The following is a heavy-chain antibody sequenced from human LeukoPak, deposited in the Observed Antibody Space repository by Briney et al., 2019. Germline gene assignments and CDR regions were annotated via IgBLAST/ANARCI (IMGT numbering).Heavy chain of an antibody. CDR3: ARGWAMGYSYGYRVNWFDP. CDR2: IYYSGST. D-gene: IGHD5-18*01. J-gene: IGHJ5*02. V-gene: IGHV4-59*08. CDR1: GGSISSYY. Sequence: SETLSLTCTVSGGSISSYYWSWIRQPPGKGLEWIGYIYYSGSTNYNPSLKSRVTISVDTSKNQFSLKLSSVTAADTAVYYCARGWAMGYSYGYRVNWFDPWGQGTLVTVSS.